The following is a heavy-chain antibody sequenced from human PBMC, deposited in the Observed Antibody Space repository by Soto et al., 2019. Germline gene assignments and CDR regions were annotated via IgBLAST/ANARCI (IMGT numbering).Heavy chain of an antibody. J-gene: IGHJ4*02. Sequence: VQLVQSGAEVKKPGSSVKVSCKASGGTFSSYAISWVRQAPGQGLEWVSVISGSGGDTYYADSVKGRFTISRDNSKNTLYLQMNSLRAEDTAVYYCAKGLEYYYDTTGYYSWGQGTLVTVSS. CDR3: AKGLEYYYDTTGYYS. V-gene: IGHV3-23*04. CDR1: GGTFSSYA. D-gene: IGHD3-22*01. CDR2: ISGSGGDT.